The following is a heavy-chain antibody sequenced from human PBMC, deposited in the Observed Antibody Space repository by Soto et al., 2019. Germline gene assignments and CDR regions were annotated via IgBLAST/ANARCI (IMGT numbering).Heavy chain of an antibody. D-gene: IGHD1-1*01. J-gene: IGHJ4*02. CDR3: ARARYKIAFDY. V-gene: IGHV4-34*01. Sequence: SETLSLTCAVYGGSFIGYYCSCIRQPPLKWLEWIGEINHSGSTNYNPSLKSRVTISVDTSKNQFSLKLSSVTAADTAVYYCARARYKIAFDYWGQGTLVTVSS. CDR1: GGSFIGYY. CDR2: INHSGST.